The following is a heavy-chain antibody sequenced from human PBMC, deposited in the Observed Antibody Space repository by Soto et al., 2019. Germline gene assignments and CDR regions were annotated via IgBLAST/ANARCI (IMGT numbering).Heavy chain of an antibody. V-gene: IGHV1-18*01. J-gene: IGHJ4*02. CDR3: ATRSPAFDY. CDR2: MNPNRGNT. CDR1: GYTFISYG. Sequence: ASVKVSCKASGYTFISYGVSWVRQATGQGLEWMGWMNPNRGNTGYAQKFQGRVTMTTNTSTSTAYMELRSLRADDTAIYYCATRSPAFDYWGQGTLVTVSS.